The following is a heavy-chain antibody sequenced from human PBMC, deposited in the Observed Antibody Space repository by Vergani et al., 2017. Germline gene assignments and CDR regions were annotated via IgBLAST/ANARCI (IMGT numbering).Heavy chain of an antibody. CDR1: GGSISSSSYY. J-gene: IGHJ4*02. Sequence: QLQLQESGPGLVKPSETLSLTCTVSGGSISSSSYYWGWIRQPPGKGLEWIGSIYYSGSTNYNPSLKSRVTISVDTSKNQFSLKLSSVTAADTAVYYCARQVDTARWLVFDYWGQGTLVTVSS. CDR2: IYYSGST. CDR3: ARQVDTARWLVFDY. D-gene: IGHD5-18*01. V-gene: IGHV4-39*07.